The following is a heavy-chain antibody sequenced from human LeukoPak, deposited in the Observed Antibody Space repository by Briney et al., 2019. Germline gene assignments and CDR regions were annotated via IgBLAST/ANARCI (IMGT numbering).Heavy chain of an antibody. Sequence: SQTPSLTCAISGDSVSSNSAAWNWIRQSPSRGLEWLGRTYYRSKWYNDYAVSVKSRITINPDTSKNQFSLQLNSVTPEDTAVYYCARGVVVPAAMIGYYYYMDVWGKGTTVTVSS. CDR3: ARGVVVPAAMIGYYYYMDV. D-gene: IGHD2-2*01. V-gene: IGHV6-1*01. CDR2: TYYRSKWYN. J-gene: IGHJ6*03. CDR1: GDSVSSNSAA.